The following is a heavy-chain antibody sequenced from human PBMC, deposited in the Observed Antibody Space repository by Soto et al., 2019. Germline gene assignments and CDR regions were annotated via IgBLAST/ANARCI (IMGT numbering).Heavy chain of an antibody. CDR2: ISGSGGST. D-gene: IGHD1-26*01. V-gene: IGHV3-23*01. CDR3: AKDPPSVGATNPFDY. J-gene: IGHJ4*02. CDR1: GFTFSSYA. Sequence: GGSLRLSCAASGFTFSSYAMSWVRQAPGKGLEWVSAISGSGGSTYYADSVKGRSTISRDNSKNTLYLQMNSLRAEDTAVYYCAKDPPSVGATNPFDYWGQGTLVTVSS.